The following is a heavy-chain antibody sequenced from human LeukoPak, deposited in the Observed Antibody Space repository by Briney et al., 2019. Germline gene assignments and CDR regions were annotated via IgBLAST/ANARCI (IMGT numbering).Heavy chain of an antibody. J-gene: IGHJ4*02. Sequence: SETLSLTCTVSGGSIRSYYWSWIRQPPGKGLEWIGYVYYRGNTDYNPSLGSRVTISVDTSKNQFSLKLSSVTAADTAVYYCPFSGSYDYFDYWGQGTLVTVSS. D-gene: IGHD1-26*01. CDR2: VYYRGNT. CDR3: PFSGSYDYFDY. CDR1: GGSIRSYY. V-gene: IGHV4-59*08.